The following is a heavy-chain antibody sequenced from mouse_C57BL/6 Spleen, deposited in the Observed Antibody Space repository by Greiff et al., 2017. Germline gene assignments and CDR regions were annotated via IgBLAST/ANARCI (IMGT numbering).Heavy chain of an antibody. CDR1: GYAFSSSW. CDR3: ARSRDITTVVFDY. V-gene: IGHV1-82*01. J-gene: IGHJ2*01. Sequence: VKLVESGPELVKPGASVKISCKASGYAFSSSWMNWVKQRPGKGLEWIGRIYPGDGDTNYNGKFKGKATLTADKSSSTAYMQLSSLTSEDSAVYFCARSRDITTVVFDYWGQGTTLTVSS. CDR2: IYPGDGDT. D-gene: IGHD1-1*01.